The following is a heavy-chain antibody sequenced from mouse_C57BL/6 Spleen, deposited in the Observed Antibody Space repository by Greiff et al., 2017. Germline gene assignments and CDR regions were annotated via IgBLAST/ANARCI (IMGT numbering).Heavy chain of an antibody. V-gene: IGHV1-53*01. J-gene: IGHJ1*03. CDR2: IIPSNGGT. D-gene: IGHD1-1*01. CDR3: ALTVEGYFDV. Sequence: VQLQQPGTELVKPGASVKLSCKASGYTFTSYWMHWVKQRPGQGLEWIGNIIPSNGGTNSNEKFKSKATLTVDKSSSTAYMQLSSLTYEDSAVYYCALTVEGYFDVWGTGTTVTVSS. CDR1: GYTFTSYW.